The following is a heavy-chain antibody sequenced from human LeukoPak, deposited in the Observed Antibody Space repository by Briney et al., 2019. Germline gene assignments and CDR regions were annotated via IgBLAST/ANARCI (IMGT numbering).Heavy chain of an antibody. D-gene: IGHD2-2*01. Sequence: PGESLKISCKGSGYSFTSYWIGWVRQMPGKGLEWMGIIYPGDSDTRYSPSFQGQVTISADKSISTAYLQWSSLKASDTAMYYCARQVEYCSSTNCLNWFDPWGQGTLVTVSS. CDR3: ARQVEYCSSTNCLNWFDP. CDR1: GYSFTSYW. CDR2: IYPGDSDT. J-gene: IGHJ5*02. V-gene: IGHV5-51*01.